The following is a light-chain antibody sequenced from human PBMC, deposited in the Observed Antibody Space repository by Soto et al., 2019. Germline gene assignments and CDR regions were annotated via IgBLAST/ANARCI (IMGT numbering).Light chain of an antibody. CDR1: SSDVGGYNY. J-gene: IGLJ2*01. V-gene: IGLV2-14*01. Sequence: QSALTQPASVSGSPGQSITISCTRNSSDVGGYNYVSWYQLHPGKVPKLMIYEVKYRPSGISNRFSGSKSGNTASLTISGLQAEDEADYYCSSYTTSSVVFGGGTKLTVL. CDR2: EVK. CDR3: SSYTTSSVV.